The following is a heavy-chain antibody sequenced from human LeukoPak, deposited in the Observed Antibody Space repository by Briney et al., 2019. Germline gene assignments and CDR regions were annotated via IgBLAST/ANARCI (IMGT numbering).Heavy chain of an antibody. Sequence: ASVKVSCKASGYTFTSDGFNWVRQAPGQGLEWMGWISGHNGNTYYAQNFQGRVTMTTDTSTSTAYMELRSLRSGDTAICYCARGYGLNPVNYWGQGTLVTVSS. CDR2: ISGHNGNT. CDR1: GYTFTSDG. CDR3: ARGYGLNPVNY. J-gene: IGHJ4*02. D-gene: IGHD4-17*01. V-gene: IGHV1-18*01.